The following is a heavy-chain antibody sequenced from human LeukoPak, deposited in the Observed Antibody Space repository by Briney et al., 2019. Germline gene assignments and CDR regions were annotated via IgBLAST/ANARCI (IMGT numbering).Heavy chain of an antibody. J-gene: IGHJ4*02. V-gene: IGHV3-48*04. CDR2: ISSSSSTI. Sequence: GSLRLSCAASGFTFSSYSMNWVRQAPGKGLEWVSYISSSSSTIYYADSVKGRFTISRDNAKNSLYLQMNSLRVEDTAVYYCASKWYCGGDCYYQIDFWGQGTLVTVSS. CDR1: GFTFSSYS. D-gene: IGHD2-21*02. CDR3: ASKWYCGGDCYYQIDF.